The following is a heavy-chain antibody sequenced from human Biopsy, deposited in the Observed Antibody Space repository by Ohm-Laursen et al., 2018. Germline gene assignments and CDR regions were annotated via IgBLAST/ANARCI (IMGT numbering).Heavy chain of an antibody. V-gene: IGHV4-61*01. Sequence: GTLSLTCTVSGGSVNSDSSYWSWIRQPPGKGLEWIGYISYSGSTKYNPSLKSPVTISVDTSKNQFSLKLSSVTAADTAVYYCASYSHHYYDFDYWGQGTLVTVSS. J-gene: IGHJ4*02. CDR1: GGSVNSDSSY. CDR2: ISYSGST. D-gene: IGHD3-16*01. CDR3: ASYSHHYYDFDY.